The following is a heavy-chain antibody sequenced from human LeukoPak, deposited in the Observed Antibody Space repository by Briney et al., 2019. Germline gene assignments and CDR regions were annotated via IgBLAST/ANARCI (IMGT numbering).Heavy chain of an antibody. CDR2: INTDESTT. Sequence: GGSLRLSCAASGFTFRSYWMHWVRQAPGKGLVWVSSINTDESTTVYADSVKGRLTISRDNAKNSLYLQMNSLRAEDTAVYYCAREVRYFALGDYWGQGTLVIVSS. D-gene: IGHD3-9*01. CDR1: GFTFRSYW. J-gene: IGHJ4*02. CDR3: AREVRYFALGDY. V-gene: IGHV3-74*01.